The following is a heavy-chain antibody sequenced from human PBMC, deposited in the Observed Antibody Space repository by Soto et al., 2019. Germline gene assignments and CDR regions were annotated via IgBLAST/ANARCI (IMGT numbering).Heavy chain of an antibody. Sequence: QVQLEQSGAEVKKSGASVKVSCKASGYTFTSYGISWVRQAPGQGLEWMGWISAYNGNTNYAQKLQGRVTMTTDTSTSTAYMELRSLRSDDTAVYYCASSLLVGYGLEGESDWGQGTLVTVSS. V-gene: IGHV1-18*01. J-gene: IGHJ4*02. CDR1: GYTFTSYG. CDR2: ISAYNGNT. D-gene: IGHD5-18*01. CDR3: ASSLLVGYGLEGESD.